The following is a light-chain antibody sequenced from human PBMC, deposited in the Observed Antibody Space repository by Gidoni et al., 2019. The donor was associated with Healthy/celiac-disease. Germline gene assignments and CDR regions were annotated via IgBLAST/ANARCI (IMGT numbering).Light chain of an antibody. CDR3: CSYAGSSLYV. V-gene: IGLV2-11*01. CDR2: DVS. J-gene: IGLJ1*01. Sequence: ALTQPPSVSGSPGHSVTHACTGTSSDVGGYNYVSWYQQHPGKAPKLMIYDVSKRPSGVPDRFSGSKSGNTATLTISGLQAEDEADYYCCSYAGSSLYVFGTGTKVTVL. CDR1: SSDVGGYNY.